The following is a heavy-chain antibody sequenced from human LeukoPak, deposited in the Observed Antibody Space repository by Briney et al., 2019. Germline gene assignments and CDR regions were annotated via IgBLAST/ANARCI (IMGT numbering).Heavy chain of an antibody. V-gene: IGHV1-2*04. CDR1: GYTFTGYY. J-gene: IGHJ4*02. CDR2: INPNSGGT. CDR3: ARDGPHQSSWGNYYFDY. Sequence: GASVKVSCKASGYTFTGYYMHWVRQAPGQGLEWMGWINPNSGGTNYAQKFQGWVTMTRDTSISTAYMELSRLRSDDTAVYYCARDGPHQSSWGNYYFDYWGQGTLVTVSS. D-gene: IGHD6-13*01.